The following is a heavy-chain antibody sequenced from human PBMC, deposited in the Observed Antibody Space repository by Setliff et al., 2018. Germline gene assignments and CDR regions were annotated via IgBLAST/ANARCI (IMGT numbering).Heavy chain of an antibody. CDR1: GFTFSNHW. J-gene: IGHJ4*02. CDR2: IGDGGGGT. Sequence: GGSLRLSCAASGFTFSNHWMHWVRQAPGKGLVWVSRIGDGGGGTTYADSVKGRFTISRDNAKNTMYLQLRSLRPEDTAVYYCARTCSGSGCYAGLESWGQGTPVTVSS. CDR3: ARTCSGSGCYAGLES. D-gene: IGHD2-15*01. V-gene: IGHV3-74*01.